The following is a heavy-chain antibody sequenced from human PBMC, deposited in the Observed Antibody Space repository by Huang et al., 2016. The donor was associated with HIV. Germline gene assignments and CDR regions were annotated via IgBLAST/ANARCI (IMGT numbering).Heavy chain of an antibody. V-gene: IGHV5-51*03. J-gene: IGHJ4*02. CDR3: ARSEVLVTAVPFDH. D-gene: IGHD2-21*02. CDR1: GYSFTKYW. Sequence: EVQLVQSEAEVKKPGESLKISCRGSGYSFTKYWIGWVRQRHGEGLEWRGVIYPAASDTRYSPSFQGQVTFSADKSTRTAYLQWSSLQASDTAIYYCARSEVLVTAVPFDHWGQGTLVTVSS. CDR2: IYPAASDT.